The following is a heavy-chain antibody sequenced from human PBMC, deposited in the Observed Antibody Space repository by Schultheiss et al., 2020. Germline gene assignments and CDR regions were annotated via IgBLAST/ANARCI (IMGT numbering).Heavy chain of an antibody. V-gene: IGHV4-39*01. J-gene: IGHJ4*02. CDR3: ARASSSGWTRPVPALGY. Sequence: SETLSLTCTVSGGSISSSSYYWGWIRQPPGKGLEWIGSIYYSGSTYYNPSLKSRVTISVDTSKNQFSLKLSSVTAADTAVYYCARASSSGWTRPVPALGYWGQGTLVTVSS. CDR1: GGSISSSSYY. CDR2: IYYSGST. D-gene: IGHD6-19*01.